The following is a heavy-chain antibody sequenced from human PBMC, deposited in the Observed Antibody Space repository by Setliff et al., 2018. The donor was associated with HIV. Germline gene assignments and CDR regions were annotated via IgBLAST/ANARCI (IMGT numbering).Heavy chain of an antibody. CDR3: ARAYDYSNYFHYYMDV. V-gene: IGHV4-39*07. D-gene: IGHD4-4*01. CDR2: ISSSGST. CDR1: GGSVSSGGYY. Sequence: PSETLSLTCTVSGGSVSSGGYYWSWIRQPPGKGLEWIGGISSSGSTYYNPSLKSRVTISVDTSKNQFSLKLSSLTAADTAVYYCARAYDYSNYFHYYMDVWGKGTTVTVSS. J-gene: IGHJ6*03.